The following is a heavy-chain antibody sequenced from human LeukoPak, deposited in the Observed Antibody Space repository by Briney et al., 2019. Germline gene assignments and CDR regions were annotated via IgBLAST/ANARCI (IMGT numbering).Heavy chain of an antibody. CDR1: GYTFISYA. J-gene: IGHJ4*02. D-gene: IGHD3-9*01. CDR2: INTNTGNP. Sequence: ASVKVSCKASGYTFISYAMNWVRQAPGQGLEWMGWINTNTGNPTYAQGFTGRFVFSLDTSVSTAYLQISSLKAEDTAVYYCARAPLRYFDWYPDYWGQGTLVTVSS. CDR3: ARAPLRYFDWYPDY. V-gene: IGHV7-4-1*02.